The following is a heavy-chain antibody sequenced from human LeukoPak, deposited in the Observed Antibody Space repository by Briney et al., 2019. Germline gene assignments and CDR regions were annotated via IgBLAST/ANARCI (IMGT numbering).Heavy chain of an antibody. CDR3: ARGPLDTAVATYYFDY. V-gene: IGHV4-34*01. CDR2: LNHSGST. Sequence: SETLSLTCAVYGGPFSGYYWSWIRQPPGKGLEWIGELNHSGSTNYNPSLKSRVTISVDTSKDQFSLKLYSVTAADTAVYYCARGPLDTAVATYYFDYWAQGTLVTVSS. D-gene: IGHD5-18*01. CDR1: GGPFSGYY. J-gene: IGHJ4*02.